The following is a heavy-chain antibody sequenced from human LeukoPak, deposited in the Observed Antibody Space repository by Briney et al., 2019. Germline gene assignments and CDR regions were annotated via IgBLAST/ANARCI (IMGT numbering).Heavy chain of an antibody. CDR2: ISYDGSNK. J-gene: IGHJ4*02. Sequence: GRSLRLSCAASGFTFSSYAMHWVRQAPGKGREWVAVISYDGSNKYYADSVKGRFTISRDNSKNTLYLQMNSLRAEDTAVYYCARVSGPYDSSGLLFDYWGQGTLVTVSS. D-gene: IGHD3-22*01. CDR1: GFTFSSYA. CDR3: ARVSGPYDSSGLLFDY. V-gene: IGHV3-30*01.